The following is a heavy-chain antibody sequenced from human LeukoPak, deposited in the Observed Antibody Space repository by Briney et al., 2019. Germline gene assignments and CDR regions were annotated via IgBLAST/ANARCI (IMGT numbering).Heavy chain of an antibody. J-gene: IGHJ4*02. Sequence: SVKVSCKASGTTFSRSAISWVRQAPGQGLEWMGGVIPILGATNYAQKFQDRVSITTDESTSTAYMEVTSLRSVDTAVYYCARDDGSATMGFDSWGQGTLVTVSS. CDR1: GTTFSRSA. V-gene: IGHV1-69*05. CDR3: ARDDGSATMGFDS. CDR2: VIPILGAT. D-gene: IGHD1-26*01.